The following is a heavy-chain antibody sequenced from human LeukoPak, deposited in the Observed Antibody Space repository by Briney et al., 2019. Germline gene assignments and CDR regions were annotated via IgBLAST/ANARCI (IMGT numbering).Heavy chain of an antibody. CDR1: GFIFSSFW. J-gene: IGHJ4*02. Sequence: PGGSLRLSCTASGFIFSSFWMAWVRQAPGKGLEWVANIKPDGSLQFYGDSVKGRFTISRDNAKNSLYLQMNNLRAEDTAVYYCARRQLLGYWGQGTLVTVSS. CDR2: IKPDGSLQ. CDR3: ARRQLLGY. V-gene: IGHV3-7*01. D-gene: IGHD6-6*01.